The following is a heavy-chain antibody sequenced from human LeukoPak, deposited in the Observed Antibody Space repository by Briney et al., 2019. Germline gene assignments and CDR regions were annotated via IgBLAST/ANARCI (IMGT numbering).Heavy chain of an antibody. V-gene: IGHV3-23*01. J-gene: IGHJ5*01. D-gene: IGHD3-10*01. CDR1: GFTFSSYA. CDR2: ISGSGGST. Sequence: GGSLRLSCAASGFTFSSYAMSWVRQAPGKGLEWVSAISGSGGSTYYADSVKGRFTISRDNSKNTLYLQMNSLRAEDTAVYYCAKDSVFGGPMVRGATYNWFETWGDRALVSVSP. CDR3: AKDSVFGGPMVRGATYNWFET.